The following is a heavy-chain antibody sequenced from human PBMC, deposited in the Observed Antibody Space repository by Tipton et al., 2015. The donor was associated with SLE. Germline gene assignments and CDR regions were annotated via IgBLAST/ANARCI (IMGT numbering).Heavy chain of an antibody. D-gene: IGHD2-2*01. V-gene: IGHV3-33*01. CDR2: IWYDGSLE. CDR1: GFTFSSFD. Sequence: SLRLSCAASGFTFSSFDMHWVRQAPGKGLEWVAFIWYDGSLEHCADSVKGRFTISRDNSKNTVYLQMDSLRADDTGVYYCARESLVEVVPAPSGYMDVWGNGTTVTVSS. CDR3: ARESLVEVVPAPSGYMDV. J-gene: IGHJ6*03.